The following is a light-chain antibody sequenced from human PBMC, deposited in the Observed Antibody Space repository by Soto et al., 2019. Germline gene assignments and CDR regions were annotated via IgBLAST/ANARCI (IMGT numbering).Light chain of an antibody. CDR1: QSVSSN. Sequence: EIVMTQSPATLSVSPGERATLSCRASQSVSSNLAWYQQKPGQAHRLLIYDASNRATGIPARFSGSGSGTDFTLTISSLEPEDFAVYYCQQRSNWPWTFGQGTKVDIK. CDR2: DAS. V-gene: IGKV3-11*01. CDR3: QQRSNWPWT. J-gene: IGKJ1*01.